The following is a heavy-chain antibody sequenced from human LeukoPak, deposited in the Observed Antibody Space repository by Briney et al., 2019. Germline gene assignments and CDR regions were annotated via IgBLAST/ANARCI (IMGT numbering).Heavy chain of an antibody. V-gene: IGHV3-53*05. Sequence: GGSLRLSCVASGFSVSTNYMNWVRQAPGKGPEWVSVLYDSNENFYLAAVEGRFFISRDSPTNTLYLQMNSLRPEDTAVYYCARGLSGHSIFGSGLSDYWGRGTQVTVSS. CDR2: LYDSNEN. CDR1: GFSVSTNY. D-gene: IGHD3-22*01. CDR3: ARGLSGHSIFGSGLSDY. J-gene: IGHJ4*02.